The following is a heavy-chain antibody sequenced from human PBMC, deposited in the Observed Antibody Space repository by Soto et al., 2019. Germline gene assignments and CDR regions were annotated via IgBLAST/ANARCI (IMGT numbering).Heavy chain of an antibody. V-gene: IGHV1-69*06. D-gene: IGHD1-1*01. CDR2: IIPIFGTA. CDR1: GGTFSSYA. CDR3: ARGNGYYYYGMDV. Sequence: EASVKVSCKASGGTFSSYAISWVRQAPGQGLEWMGGIIPIFGTANYAQKSQGRVTITADKSTSTAYMELSSLRSEDTAVYYCARGNGYYYYGMDVWGQGTTVTVSS. J-gene: IGHJ6*02.